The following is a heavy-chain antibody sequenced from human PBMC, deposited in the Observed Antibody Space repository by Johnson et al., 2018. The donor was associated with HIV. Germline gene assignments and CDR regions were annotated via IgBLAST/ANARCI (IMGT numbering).Heavy chain of an antibody. CDR2: IRYDGSLK. Sequence: QLVESGGGVVQPGGSLRLSCATSGFTFSTYGMHWVRQAPGKGLEWVAFIRYDGSLKYLADSVKGRFNISRDNSKNTLYLQMNSLRADDTAVYYCAKDLRWEDAFDIWGQGTMVTVSS. J-gene: IGHJ3*02. D-gene: IGHD1-26*01. CDR1: GFTFSTYG. CDR3: AKDLRWEDAFDI. V-gene: IGHV3-30*02.